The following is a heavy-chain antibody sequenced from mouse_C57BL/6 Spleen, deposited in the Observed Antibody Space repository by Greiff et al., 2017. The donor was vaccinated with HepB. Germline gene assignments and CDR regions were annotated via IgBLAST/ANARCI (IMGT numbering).Heavy chain of an antibody. CDR2: IDTNSGGT. V-gene: IGHV1-72*01. CDR1: GYTFTSYW. D-gene: IGHD1-1*01. CDR3: ARPVVATNAMDY. J-gene: IGHJ4*01. Sequence: QVQLQQPGAELVKPGASVKLSCKASGYTFTSYWMHWVKQRPGRGLEWIGRIDTNSGGTKYNEKFKSKASLTVDTPSSTAYMQLSSLTSEDSAVYYCARPVVATNAMDYWGQGTSVTVSS.